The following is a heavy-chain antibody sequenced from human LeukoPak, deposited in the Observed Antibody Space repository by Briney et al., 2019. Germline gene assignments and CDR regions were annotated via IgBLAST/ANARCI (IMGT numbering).Heavy chain of an antibody. CDR3: ARGYYDSRGYSNPFDI. CDR2: VYYTGKN. V-gene: IGHV4-59*01. D-gene: IGHD3-22*01. Sequence: SETLSLTCTVSGGSISSSYWSWIRQPPGKGLEWIGYVYYTGKNNYNPSLTGRATISADTSENQFSLRLTSVTAADTAIYYCARGYYDSRGYSNPFDIWGHGTMVTVSS. CDR1: GGSISSSY. J-gene: IGHJ3*02.